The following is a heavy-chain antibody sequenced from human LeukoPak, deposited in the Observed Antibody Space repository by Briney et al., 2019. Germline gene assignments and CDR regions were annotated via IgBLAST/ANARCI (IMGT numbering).Heavy chain of an antibody. J-gene: IGHJ4*02. Sequence: KASETLSLTCAVSGGSISSSNWWSWVRQPPGKGLEWIGEIYHSGSTNYNPSLKSRVTISVDTSKNQFSLKLSSVTAADTAVYYCARQEGYSGYDPFDYWGQGTLVTVSS. CDR3: ARQEGYSGYDPFDY. D-gene: IGHD5-12*01. V-gene: IGHV4-4*02. CDR1: GGSISSSNW. CDR2: IYHSGST.